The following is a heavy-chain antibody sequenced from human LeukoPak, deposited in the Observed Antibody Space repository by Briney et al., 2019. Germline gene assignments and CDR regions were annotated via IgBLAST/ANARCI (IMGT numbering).Heavy chain of an antibody. D-gene: IGHD2-2*01. V-gene: IGHV3-66*02. Sequence: GGSLRLSCAASGFTVSSNYMSWVRQAPGKGLEWVSVIYSGGSTYHADSVKGRFTISRDNSKNTLYLRMNSLRAEDTAVYYCARPVVPAARDYYYYYMDVWGKGTTVTVSS. CDR2: IYSGGST. J-gene: IGHJ6*03. CDR1: GFTVSSNY. CDR3: ARPVVPAARDYYYYYMDV.